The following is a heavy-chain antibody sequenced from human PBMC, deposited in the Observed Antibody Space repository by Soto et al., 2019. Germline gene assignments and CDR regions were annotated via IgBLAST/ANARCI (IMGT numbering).Heavy chain of an antibody. D-gene: IGHD3-16*01. J-gene: IGHJ4*02. V-gene: IGHV3-48*02. Sequence: EVQLVESGGGLVQPGGSLRLSCAASGFTFNTYDMHWVRQAPGKGLEWVSFISSSGSTVNYADSVKGRFTISRDNAQNSLYLQMNSLRDDDTAVYYCVKGGWGDFWGQGTLVTVSS. CDR3: VKGGWGDF. CDR1: GFTFNTYD. CDR2: ISSSGSTV.